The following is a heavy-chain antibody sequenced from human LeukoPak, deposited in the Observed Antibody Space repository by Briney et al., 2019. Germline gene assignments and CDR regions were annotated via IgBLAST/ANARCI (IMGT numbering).Heavy chain of an antibody. CDR2: IKSKTDGGTT. V-gene: IGHV3-15*01. CDR3: TTGVSGSPFDAFDI. Sequence: GGSLRLSCAASGFTFSSYWMSWVRQAPGKGLEWVGRIKSKTDGGTTDYAAPVKGRFTISRDDSKNTLYLQMNSLKTEDTAVYYCTTGVSGSPFDAFDIWGQGTMVTVSS. CDR1: GFTFSSYW. J-gene: IGHJ3*02. D-gene: IGHD1-26*01.